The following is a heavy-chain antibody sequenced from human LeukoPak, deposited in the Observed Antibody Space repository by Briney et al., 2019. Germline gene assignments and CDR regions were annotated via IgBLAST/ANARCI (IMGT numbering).Heavy chain of an antibody. V-gene: IGHV4-39*01. J-gene: IGHJ4*02. Sequence: PSETLSLTCSVSSGSISSNYYWAWIRQPPGKGLEWIGSIYHSGTTYYNPSLKSRVTVSVDTSKNQFSLKLSSVTAADTAVYYCVRHSSGWGNFDYWGQGTLVTVSS. CDR1: SGSISSNYY. CDR2: IYHSGTT. D-gene: IGHD6-19*01. CDR3: VRHSSGWGNFDY.